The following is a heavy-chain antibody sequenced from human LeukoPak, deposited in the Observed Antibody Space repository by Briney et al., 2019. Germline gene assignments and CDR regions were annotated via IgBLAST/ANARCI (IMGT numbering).Heavy chain of an antibody. V-gene: IGHV3-48*03. J-gene: IGHJ4*02. CDR1: GFTFSSYE. D-gene: IGHD4-17*01. CDR3: ARGTLRTRIGDY. Sequence: GGSLRLSCAASGFTFSSYEMNWVRQAPGKGLEWVSYISSSGSTIYYADSVKGRFTISRDDAKNSLYLQMNSLRAEDTAVYYCARGTLRTRIGDYWGQGTLVTVSS. CDR2: ISSSGSTI.